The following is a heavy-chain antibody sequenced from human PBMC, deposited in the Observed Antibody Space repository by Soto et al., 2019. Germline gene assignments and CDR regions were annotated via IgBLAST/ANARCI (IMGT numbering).Heavy chain of an antibody. Sequence: PSKPLSLTCAFSGGSFSGYYWSWIRQPPGKGLEWIGEINHSGSTNYNPSLKSRVTISVDTSKNQFSLKLSSVTAADTAVYYCARQTVAGTVWFDPWGQGTLVTVSS. D-gene: IGHD6-19*01. CDR3: ARQTVAGTVWFDP. CDR2: INHSGST. J-gene: IGHJ5*02. CDR1: GGSFSGYY. V-gene: IGHV4-34*01.